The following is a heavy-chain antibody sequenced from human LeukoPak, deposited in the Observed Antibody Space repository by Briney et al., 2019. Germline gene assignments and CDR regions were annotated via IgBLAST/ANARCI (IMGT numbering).Heavy chain of an antibody. D-gene: IGHD3-22*01. CDR2: MNPNSGNT. CDR1: GYTFTSYD. CDR3: ARAPDYYDSSGYYYEGAFDI. J-gene: IGHJ3*02. V-gene: IGHV1-8*01. Sequence: ASVKVSCKASGYTFTSYDINWVRQATGQGLEWMGWMNPNSGNTGYARKFQGRVTMTRNTSISTAYMELSSLRSEDTAVYYCARAPDYYDSSGYYYEGAFDIWGQGTMVTVSS.